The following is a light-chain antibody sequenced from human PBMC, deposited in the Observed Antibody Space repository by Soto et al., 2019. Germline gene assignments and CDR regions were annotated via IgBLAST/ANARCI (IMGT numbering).Light chain of an antibody. J-gene: IGKJ5*01. Sequence: DIQMTQSPSTLSASVGDRVTITCRASQSISSWLAWYQQKPGKAPKLLIYDASSLESGVPSRFSGSGSGTEFTLTISSLQPEDFAVYYCQQYNSWPPITFGQGTRLEIK. V-gene: IGKV1-5*01. CDR2: DAS. CDR1: QSISSW. CDR3: QQYNSWPPIT.